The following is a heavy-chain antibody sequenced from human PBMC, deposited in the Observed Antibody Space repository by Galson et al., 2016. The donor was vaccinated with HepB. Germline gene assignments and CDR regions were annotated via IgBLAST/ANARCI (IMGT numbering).Heavy chain of an antibody. V-gene: IGHV3-23*01. D-gene: IGHD1-26*01. CDR1: GFTFSSYA. CDR2: ISGSGEGT. Sequence: SLRLSCAASGFTFSSYAMTWVRQAPGKGLEWVSSISGSGEGTYYADSVKGRFTISRDNSKNTVYLQMNSLRADDTAIYFCAKSEGWDPNSGIEYWGQGALVTVSS. CDR3: AKSEGWDPNSGIEY. J-gene: IGHJ4*02.